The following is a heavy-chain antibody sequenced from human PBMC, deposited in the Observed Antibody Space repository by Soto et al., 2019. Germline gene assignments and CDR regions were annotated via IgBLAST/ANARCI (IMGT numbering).Heavy chain of an antibody. D-gene: IGHD2-2*01. Sequence: PGDSLKISCKGSGYSITSYWISGVRQMPGKGLEWMGRIDPSNSYTNYSPSFQGHVTISADKSITTAYLQWSILKASDTAMYFCARHSSTKDYYYYGMDVWGQGTTGTVSS. CDR3: ARHSSTKDYYYYGMDV. V-gene: IGHV5-10-1*01. CDR1: GYSITSYW. CDR2: IDPSNSYT. J-gene: IGHJ6*02.